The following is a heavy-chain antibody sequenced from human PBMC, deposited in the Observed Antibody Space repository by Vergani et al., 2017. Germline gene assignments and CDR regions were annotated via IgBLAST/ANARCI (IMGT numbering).Heavy chain of an antibody. CDR2: INHSGST. V-gene: IGHV4-34*01. J-gene: IGHJ4*02. CDR3: ARGVLLWFGDTYFDY. D-gene: IGHD3-10*01. Sequence: QVQLQQWGAGLLKPSETLSLTCAVYGGSFSGYYWSWIRQPPGKGLEWIGEINHSGSTNYNPSLKSRVTISVETSKNQFSLKLSSVTAADTAVYYCARGVLLWFGDTYFDYWGQGTLVTVSS. CDR1: GGSFSGYY.